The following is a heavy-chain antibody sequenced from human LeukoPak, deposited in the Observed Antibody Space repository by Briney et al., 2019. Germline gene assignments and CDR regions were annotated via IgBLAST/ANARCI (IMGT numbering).Heavy chain of an antibody. Sequence: GGSLRLSCAASGFTFSSYSMNWVRQAPGKGLEWVSSISSSSSYIYYADSVKGRFTISRDNAENSLYLQMNSLRAEDTAVYYCARDQPFGTYAFDIWGQGTMVTVSS. D-gene: IGHD3-10*01. CDR1: GFTFSSYS. CDR3: ARDQPFGTYAFDI. CDR2: ISSSSSYI. V-gene: IGHV3-21*01. J-gene: IGHJ3*02.